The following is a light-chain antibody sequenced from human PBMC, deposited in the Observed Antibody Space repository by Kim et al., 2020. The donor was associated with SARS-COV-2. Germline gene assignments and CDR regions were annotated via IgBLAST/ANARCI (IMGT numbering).Light chain of an antibody. CDR3: NSRDSSTNHLV. CDR1: SLRSYY. V-gene: IGLV3-19*01. J-gene: IGLJ2*01. CDR2: GKN. Sequence: SSELTQDPAVSVALGQTVRITCQGDSLRSYYASWYQQKPGQAPVVVIYGKNNRLSGIPDRFSGSRSGNTASLTITGAQAEDEADYYCNSRDSSTNHLVFGGGTQLTVL.